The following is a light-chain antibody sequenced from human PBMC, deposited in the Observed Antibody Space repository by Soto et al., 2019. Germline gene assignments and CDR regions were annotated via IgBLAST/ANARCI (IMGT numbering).Light chain of an antibody. CDR2: GAS. CDR1: QSVSSSY. J-gene: IGKJ1*01. V-gene: IGKV3-20*01. Sequence: EIVLTQSPGTLPLSPGERATLSCRASQSVSSSYLAWYQQKPGQAPRLLIYGASSRATGIPDRFSGSGSGTDFTLTISSLEAEYFAVSDCQHYGSSPWTVGQGTKVEIK. CDR3: QHYGSSPWT.